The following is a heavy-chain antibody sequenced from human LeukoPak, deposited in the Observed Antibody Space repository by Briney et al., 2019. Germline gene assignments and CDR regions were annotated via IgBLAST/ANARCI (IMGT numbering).Heavy chain of an antibody. CDR1: GYTFSSYG. V-gene: IGHV1-18*01. CDR3: ARDTRGRFWSGYFDY. Sequence: ASVKVSCKASGYTFSSYGITWVRQAPGQGLEWMGWISAYNGNTNYAQKLQGGVTMTTDTSTSTAYMELRSLRSDDTAVYYCARDTRGRFWSGYFDYWGQGTLVTVSS. CDR2: ISAYNGNT. D-gene: IGHD3-3*01. J-gene: IGHJ4*02.